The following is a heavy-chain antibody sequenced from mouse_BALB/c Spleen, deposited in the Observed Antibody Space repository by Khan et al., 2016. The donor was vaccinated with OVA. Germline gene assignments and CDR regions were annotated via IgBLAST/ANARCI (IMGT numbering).Heavy chain of an antibody. J-gene: IGHJ4*01. D-gene: IGHD2-4*01. CDR1: GYTFTTYY. CDR2: IFPGSFNT. V-gene: IGHV1S56*01. Sequence: QVQLKQSGPELVKPGASVRISCKASGYTFTTYYLHWVKQRPGQGLEWIGWIFPGSFNTNYNEKFKGRATLTADKSSSTAYMQLSSLTSEDSAVSFSARDDYFLGDAMDYWGQGTSVTVSS. CDR3: ARDDYFLGDAMDY.